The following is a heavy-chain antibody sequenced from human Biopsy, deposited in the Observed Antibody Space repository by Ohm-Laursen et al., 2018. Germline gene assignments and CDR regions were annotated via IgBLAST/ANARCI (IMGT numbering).Heavy chain of an antibody. CDR3: ARVEAGTYDALDI. J-gene: IGHJ3*02. CDR1: GGSMAGYE. Sequence: SDTLSLTCSVSGGSMAGYEWSWIRLAPGKGLEWIGYIYYSGGTKYNPSLASRVTFSVDMSKSQFSLKLYSVTAADTAVYCCARVEAGTYDALDIWGQGALVAVSA. D-gene: IGHD1-26*01. CDR2: IYYSGGT. V-gene: IGHV4-59*07.